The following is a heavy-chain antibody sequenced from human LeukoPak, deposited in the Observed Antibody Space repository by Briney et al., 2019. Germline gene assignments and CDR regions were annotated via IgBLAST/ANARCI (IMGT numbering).Heavy chain of an antibody. J-gene: IGHJ4*02. D-gene: IGHD5-24*01. CDR1: GFNVNSNY. V-gene: IGHV3-66*01. Sequence: GGSLRLSCAASGFNVNSNYMSWVRQAPGKGLEWVSVLYSGGTTYYADSVKGRFTISRDNSKNTLYLQMNSLRAEDTAVYYCAKSGYNRFDYWGQGTRVTVSS. CDR2: LYSGGTT. CDR3: AKSGYNRFDY.